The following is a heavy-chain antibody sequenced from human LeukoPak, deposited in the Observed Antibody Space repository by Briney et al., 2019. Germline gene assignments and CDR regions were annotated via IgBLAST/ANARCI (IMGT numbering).Heavy chain of an antibody. V-gene: IGHV3-23*01. CDR2: ISGSGGST. CDR3: AKDTGRPTDAITMEDNAFDI. J-gene: IGHJ3*02. CDR1: GFTFSSYA. Sequence: GGSLRLSCAASGFTFSSYAMSWVRQAPGKGLEWVSAISGSGGSTYYADSVKGRFTISRDNAKNSLYLQMDSLRAEDTALYYCAKDTGRPTDAITMEDNAFDIWGQGTMVTVSS. D-gene: IGHD3-3*01.